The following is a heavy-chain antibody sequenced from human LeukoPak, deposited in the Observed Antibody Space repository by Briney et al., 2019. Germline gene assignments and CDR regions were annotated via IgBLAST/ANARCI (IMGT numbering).Heavy chain of an antibody. CDR1: GFTFSSYA. V-gene: IGHV3-23*01. D-gene: IGHD3-9*01. CDR3: ATQYFDWLLDRFDY. CDR2: ISGSGGST. J-gene: IGHJ4*02. Sequence: GGSLRLSCAASGFTFSSYAMSWVRQAPGKGLEWVSAISGSGGSTYYADSVKGRFTISRDNSKNTLYLQMNSLSAEDTAVYYCATQYFDWLLDRFDYWGQGTLVTVSS.